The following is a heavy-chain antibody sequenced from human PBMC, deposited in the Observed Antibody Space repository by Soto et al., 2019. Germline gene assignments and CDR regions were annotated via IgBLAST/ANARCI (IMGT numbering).Heavy chain of an antibody. V-gene: IGHV3-30*18. Sequence: QVQLVESGGGVVQPGRSLGLSCAVSGFTFSSYGMHWVRQAPGKGLEWVAVISYDGSNKYYADSVKGRFTISRDNYKNTLYLQMNSLRAEDTAVYYCAKARLGSNWFGRNFDYWGRGTLVTVSS. CDR2: ISYDGSNK. CDR3: AKARLGSNWFGRNFDY. D-gene: IGHD3-10*01. J-gene: IGHJ4*02. CDR1: GFTFSSYG.